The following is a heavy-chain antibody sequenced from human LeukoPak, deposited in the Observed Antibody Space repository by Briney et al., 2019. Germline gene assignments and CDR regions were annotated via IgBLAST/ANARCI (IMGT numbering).Heavy chain of an antibody. CDR2: IYTSGST. CDR3: ARHNKYYDFWSGYSQLGGSDGAFDI. V-gene: IGHV4-4*09. Sequence: SETLSLTCTVSGGSISSYYWSWIRQPPGKGPEWIGYIYTSGSTNYNPSLKSRVTISVDTSKNQFSLKLSSVTAADTAVYYCARHNKYYDFWSGYSQLGGSDGAFDIWGQGTMVTVSS. D-gene: IGHD3-3*01. CDR1: GGSISSYY. J-gene: IGHJ3*02.